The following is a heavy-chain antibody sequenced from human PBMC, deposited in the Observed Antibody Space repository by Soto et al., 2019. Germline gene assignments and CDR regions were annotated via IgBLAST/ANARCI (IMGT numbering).Heavy chain of an antibody. CDR3: AIDKSTGLFDY. J-gene: IGHJ4*02. V-gene: IGHV4-34*01. Sequence: QVQLQQWGAGLLKPSETLSLTCAVYGGSFSGYYWTWIRQPPGTGLEWIGEINHSGSTNYNPSLKSRVTIPVDTPKNQFSLKLTSVTAADTAVYYCAIDKSTGLFDYWGQGTLVTVSS. D-gene: IGHD2-8*02. CDR1: GGSFSGYY. CDR2: INHSGST.